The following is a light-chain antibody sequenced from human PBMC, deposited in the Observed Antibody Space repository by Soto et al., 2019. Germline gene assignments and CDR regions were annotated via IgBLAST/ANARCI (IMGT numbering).Light chain of an antibody. CDR3: RSYTNNSTYV. V-gene: IGLV2-14*01. CDR2: EVS. J-gene: IGLJ1*01. CDR1: SSDVGGYNY. Sequence: QSAVTQPDSVSESAGQSSTISCTGTSSDVGGYNYVSWYQQHPGNAPKLMIYEVSNRPSGVSNRFSGSKSGNTASLTISGLQAEDEADYYCRSYTNNSTYVFGPGTKVTVL.